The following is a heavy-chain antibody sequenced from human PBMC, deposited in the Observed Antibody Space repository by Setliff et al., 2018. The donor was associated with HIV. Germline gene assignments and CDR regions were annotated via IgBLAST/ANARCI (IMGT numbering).Heavy chain of an antibody. Sequence: PSETLSLTCTVYGASISNSNSYWGWIRQPPGKRLEWLGSIYYSGSTSYNPSLSSRLTVSVDTSKNQFSLKLTSLTAADTAVYFCARDPHYYDRSGHYSWFYFDYWGQGTLVTRLL. V-gene: IGHV4-39*07. CDR1: GASISNSNSY. J-gene: IGHJ4*02. CDR3: ARDPHYYDRSGHYSWFYFDY. CDR2: IYYSGST. D-gene: IGHD3-22*01.